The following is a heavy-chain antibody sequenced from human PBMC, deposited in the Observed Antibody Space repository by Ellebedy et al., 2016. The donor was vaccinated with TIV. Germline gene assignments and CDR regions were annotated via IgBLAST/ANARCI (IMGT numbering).Heavy chain of an antibody. CDR3: ARELVGYFDL. D-gene: IGHD6-6*01. V-gene: IGHV3-7*01. J-gene: IGHJ2*01. Sequence: GESLKISXAASGFTFSSYWMSWVRQAPGKGLEWVANIKQDGSEKYYVDSVKGRFTISRDNAKNSLYLQMNSLRAEDTAVYYCARELVGYFDLWGRGTLVTVSS. CDR2: IKQDGSEK. CDR1: GFTFSSYW.